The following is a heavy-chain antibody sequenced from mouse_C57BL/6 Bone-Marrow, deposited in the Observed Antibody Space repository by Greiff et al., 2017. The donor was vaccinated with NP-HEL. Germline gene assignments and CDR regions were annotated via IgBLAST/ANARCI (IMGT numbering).Heavy chain of an antibody. CDR2: INPYNGGT. Sequence: EVQLQQSGPVLVKPGASVKMSCKASGYTFTDYYMNWVKQSHGKSLEWIGVINPYNGGTSYNQKFKGKATLTVDKSSSTAYMELNSLTSEDSAVYYCARWGGLRFYYAMDYWGQGTSVTVSS. CDR3: ARWGGLRFYYAMDY. J-gene: IGHJ4*01. CDR1: GYTFTDYY. D-gene: IGHD3-1*01. V-gene: IGHV1-19*01.